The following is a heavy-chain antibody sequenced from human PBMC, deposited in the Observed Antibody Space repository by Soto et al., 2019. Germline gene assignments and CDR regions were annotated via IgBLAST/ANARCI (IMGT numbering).Heavy chain of an antibody. V-gene: IGHV1-18*01. Sequence: QVQLVQSGAEVKKPGASVKVSCKASGYTFTSYGISWVRQAPGQGLEWMGWISAYNGNTNYAQKLQGRVTMTTDTYTSTAYMEQRSLRSGDTAVYYCASGCSRTSCYRYFQHWGQGTLVTVSS. D-gene: IGHD2-2*01. CDR2: ISAYNGNT. J-gene: IGHJ1*01. CDR3: ASGCSRTSCYRYFQH. CDR1: GYTFTSYG.